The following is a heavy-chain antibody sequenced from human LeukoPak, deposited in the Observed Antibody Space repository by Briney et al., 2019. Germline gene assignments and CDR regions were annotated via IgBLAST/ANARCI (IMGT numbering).Heavy chain of an antibody. D-gene: IGHD4-17*01. Sequence: PGGSLRLSCAASGITFSNSAMSWVRQAPGKGLEWVSTVSGSGGFTYYADSVKGRFTISRDNSKNTLYLQMNSLRAEDTAIYYCAKDRTTVRTWFDSWGQGTLVTVSS. V-gene: IGHV3-23*01. CDR1: GITFSNSA. CDR3: AKDRTTVRTWFDS. J-gene: IGHJ5*01. CDR2: VSGSGGFT.